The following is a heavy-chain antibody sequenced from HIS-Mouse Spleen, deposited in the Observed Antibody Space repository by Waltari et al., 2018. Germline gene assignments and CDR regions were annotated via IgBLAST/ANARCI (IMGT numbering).Heavy chain of an antibody. CDR2: TYYSGST. CDR3: AREIPYSSSWYDWYFDL. J-gene: IGHJ2*01. Sequence: QLQLQESGPGLVKPSETLSLTCTVSGVSISSSSYYWGWIRQPPGKGLEWIGSTYYSGSTYYNPSLKSRVTISVDTSKNQFSLKLSSVTAADTAVYYCAREIPYSSSWYDWYFDLWGRGTLVTVSS. D-gene: IGHD6-13*01. V-gene: IGHV4-39*07. CDR1: GVSISSSSYY.